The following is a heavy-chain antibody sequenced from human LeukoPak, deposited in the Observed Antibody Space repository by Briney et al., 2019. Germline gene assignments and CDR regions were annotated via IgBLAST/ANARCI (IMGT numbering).Heavy chain of an antibody. CDR1: GYTFTSYG. CDR3: ARGGTMIVVAIDDAFDI. J-gene: IGHJ3*02. CDR2: ISAYNGNT. V-gene: IGHV1-18*01. D-gene: IGHD3-22*01. Sequence: ASVKVSCKASGYTFTSYGISWVRQAPGQGLEWMGWISAYNGNTNYAQKLQGRVTMTTDTSTSTAYMELGSLRSDDTAVYYCARGGTMIVVAIDDAFDIWGQGTMVTVSS.